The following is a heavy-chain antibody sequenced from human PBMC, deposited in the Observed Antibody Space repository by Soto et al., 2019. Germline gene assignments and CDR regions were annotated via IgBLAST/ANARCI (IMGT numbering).Heavy chain of an antibody. CDR1: GGTFSTYA. Sequence: QVQLVQSGAEVKKPGSSVKVSCKASGGTFSTYAISWVRQTPGQGLEWMGGVIPILGTTNNAQKFQGRVTITADESTATAYMELSSLSSEDTAVYVCARNAGTYYFNEMDVWGHWTTVTVSS. CDR3: ARNAGTYYFNEMDV. D-gene: IGHD1-1*01. J-gene: IGHJ6*02. CDR2: VIPILGTT. V-gene: IGHV1-69*12.